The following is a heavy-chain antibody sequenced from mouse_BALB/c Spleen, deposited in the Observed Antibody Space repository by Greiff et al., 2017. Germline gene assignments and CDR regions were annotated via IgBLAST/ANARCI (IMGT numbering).Heavy chain of an antibody. CDR3: TRGGYDGDFDY. J-gene: IGHJ2*01. CDR1: GYTFTSYW. D-gene: IGHD2-2*01. Sequence: QVQLQQPGAELVRPGAPVKLSCKASGYTFTSYWINWVKQRPGQGLEWIGNIYPSDSYTNYNQKFKDKATLTVDKSSSTAYMQLSSPTSEDSAVYYCTRGGYDGDFDYWGQGTTLTVSS. CDR2: IYPSDSYT. V-gene: IGHV1-69*02.